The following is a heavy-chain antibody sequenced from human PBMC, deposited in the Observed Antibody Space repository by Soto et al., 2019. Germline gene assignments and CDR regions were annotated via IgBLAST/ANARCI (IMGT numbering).Heavy chain of an antibody. D-gene: IGHD6-19*01. CDR2: IFYSGDT. CDR1: GGSFSGYY. J-gene: IGHJ4*02. V-gene: IGHV4-34*11. Sequence: SETLSLTCAVYGGSFSGYYWIWIRQPPGKGLEWIGYIFYSGDTNYSPSLKSRATISVDTSKNQFSLKLNSVTAADTAVYYCARQARYTSGWSTFDYCGQGTLVTVAS. CDR3: ARQARYTSGWSTFDY.